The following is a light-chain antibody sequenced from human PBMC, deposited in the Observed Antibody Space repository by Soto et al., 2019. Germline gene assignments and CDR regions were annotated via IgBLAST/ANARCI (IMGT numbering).Light chain of an antibody. CDR2: DSS. CDR3: QQYDSFSIT. J-gene: IGKJ5*01. V-gene: IGKV1-5*01. CDR1: QSISTW. Sequence: DIQMTQSPSTLSASVGDRVTITCLASQSISTWLAWYQQKSGRAPKLLIYDSSSLESGVPSRFSGSGSGTEFSLTISSLQPDDFATYFCQQYDSFSITFGQGTRLEIK.